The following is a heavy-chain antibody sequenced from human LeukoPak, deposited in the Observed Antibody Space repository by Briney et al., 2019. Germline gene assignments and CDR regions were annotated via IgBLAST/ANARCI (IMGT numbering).Heavy chain of an antibody. V-gene: IGHV3-33*01. CDR1: GFTFSSYG. CDR2: IWYDGSNK. Sequence: PGRSLRLSCAASGFTFSSYGMHWVRQAPGKGLEWVAVIWYDGSNKYYVDSVKGRFTISRDNSKNTLYLQMNSLRAEDTAVYYCARDWGSRGYYGMEVWGQGTTVTVSS. D-gene: IGHD3-16*01. J-gene: IGHJ6*02. CDR3: ARDWGSRGYYGMEV.